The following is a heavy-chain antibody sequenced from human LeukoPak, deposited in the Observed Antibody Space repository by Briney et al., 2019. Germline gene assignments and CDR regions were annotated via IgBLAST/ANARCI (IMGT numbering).Heavy chain of an antibody. D-gene: IGHD6-19*01. Sequence: GGSLRLSCAASGFTFSGYAMHWVRQAPGKGLEWVAVISYDGSNKYYADSVKGRLTISRDNSKNTLYLQMNSLRAEDTAVYYCARDRQWLFTDYWGQGTLVTVS. CDR1: GFTFSGYA. J-gene: IGHJ4*02. CDR2: ISYDGSNK. V-gene: IGHV3-30-3*01. CDR3: ARDRQWLFTDY.